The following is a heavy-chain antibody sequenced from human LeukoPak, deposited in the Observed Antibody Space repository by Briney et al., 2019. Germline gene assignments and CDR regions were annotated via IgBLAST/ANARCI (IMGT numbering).Heavy chain of an antibody. D-gene: IGHD5-18*01. CDR3: ARGYSYGYPLDY. V-gene: IGHV1-69*06. J-gene: IGHJ4*02. CDR2: IIPIFGTA. CDR1: GGTFSSDA. Sequence: SVKVSCKASGGTFSSDAISWVRQAPGQGLEWMGGIIPIFGTANYAQKFQGRVTITADKSTSTAYMELSSLRSEDTAVYYCARGYSYGYPLDYWGQGTLVTVSS.